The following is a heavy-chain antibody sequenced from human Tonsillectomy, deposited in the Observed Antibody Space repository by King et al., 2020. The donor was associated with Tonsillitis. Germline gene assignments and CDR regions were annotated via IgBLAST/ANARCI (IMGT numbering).Heavy chain of an antibody. CDR3: ARDHHPASSYYMDV. J-gene: IGHJ6*03. CDR2: IYRGAYP. CDR1: GFTVSGNY. V-gene: IGHV3-66*01. Sequence: EVHLVQSGGGLVQPGGSLRLSCAASGFTVSGNYMGWVRQPPGKGLEWVSVIYRGAYPIYADSVKGRFTISADSSKNTFYLQMNSLRTEDTAVYYCARDHHPASSYYMDVWGKGTTVTVSS.